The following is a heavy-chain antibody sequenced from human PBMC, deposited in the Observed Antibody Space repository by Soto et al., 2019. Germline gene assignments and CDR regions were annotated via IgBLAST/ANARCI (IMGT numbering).Heavy chain of an antibody. V-gene: IGHV6-1*01. CDR2: TYYKSKWNN. CDR1: GDSVSSNSAG. D-gene: IGHD3-10*01. CDR3: TGITRFRGMDV. J-gene: IGHJ6*02. Sequence: HTLSLTCVISGDSVSSNSAGWNWFRQSPSRGLEWLGRTYYKSKWNNDYALSVKSRITINPDTSKNQFSLHLYSVTPEDTAVYYCTGITRFRGMDVWGQGTPVTVSS.